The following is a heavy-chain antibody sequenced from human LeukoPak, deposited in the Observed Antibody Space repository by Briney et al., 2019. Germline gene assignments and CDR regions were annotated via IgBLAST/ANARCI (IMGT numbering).Heavy chain of an antibody. J-gene: IGHJ4*02. CDR3: ARERGYDFWSGSRVLFDY. CDR2: ISGSGSTI. Sequence: GGSLRLSCAASGFTFSDYYMSWIRRAPGKGLEWVSYISGSGSTIYYADSVKGRSTISRDNAKNSLYLQMNSLRAEDTAVYYCARERGYDFWSGSRVLFDYWGQGTLVTVSS. D-gene: IGHD3-3*01. V-gene: IGHV3-11*04. CDR1: GFTFSDYY.